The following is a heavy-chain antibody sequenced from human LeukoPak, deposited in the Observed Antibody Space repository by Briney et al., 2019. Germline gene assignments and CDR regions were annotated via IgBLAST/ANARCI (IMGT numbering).Heavy chain of an antibody. CDR1: GGSISSYY. CDR2: IYYSGST. J-gene: IGHJ5*02. V-gene: IGHV4-59*01. Sequence: PSETLSLTCTVSGGSISSYYWSWIRQPPGKGLEWIGYIYYSGSTNYNPSLKSRATISVDTSKNQFSLKLSSVTAADTAVYYCARQVYVRYNWFDPWGQGTLVTVSS. CDR3: ARQVYVRYNWFDP. D-gene: IGHD2-8*01.